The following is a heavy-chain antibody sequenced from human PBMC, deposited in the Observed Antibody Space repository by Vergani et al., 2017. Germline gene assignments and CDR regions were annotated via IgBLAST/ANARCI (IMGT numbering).Heavy chain of an antibody. J-gene: IGHJ5*02. Sequence: QVQLVQSGAEVKKPGSSVKVSCKASGGTFSSYTISWVRQAPGQGLEWMGRIIPILGIANYAQKFQGRVTITADKSTSTAYMELSSLRSEDTAVYYCARDSYDNPGGWFDPWGQGTLVTVSS. D-gene: IGHD3-9*01. V-gene: IGHV1-69*08. CDR1: GGTFSSYT. CDR2: IIPILGIA. CDR3: ARDSYDNPGGWFDP.